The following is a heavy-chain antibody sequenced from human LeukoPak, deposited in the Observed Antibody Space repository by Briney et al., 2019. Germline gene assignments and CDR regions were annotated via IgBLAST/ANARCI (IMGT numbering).Heavy chain of an antibody. D-gene: IGHD3-10*01. J-gene: IGHJ4*02. CDR2: VYYSGST. V-gene: IGHV4-59*08. CDR3: ATTMVRGVGLV. CDR1: GDFITASY. Sequence: SETLSLTCTVSGDFITASYWSWIRQPPGKGLEWIGYVYYSGSTEYNPSLRSRVTISLEMSKHQFSLKLSSVTAADTAVYYCATTMVRGVGLVWGQGTLVTVSS.